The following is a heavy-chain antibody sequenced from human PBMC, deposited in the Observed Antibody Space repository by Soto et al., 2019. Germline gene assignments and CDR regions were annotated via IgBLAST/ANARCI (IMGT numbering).Heavy chain of an antibody. CDR1: GGSFSGYY. V-gene: IGHV4-34*02. D-gene: IGHD1-1*01. J-gene: IGHJ6*02. CDR3: ARQSGPAYRYGMDI. Sequence: QMQLQQWGAGLLKASETLSLTCSVSGGSFSGYYLAWIRQPPGKGLEWIGEINHARSTKYHPSLKSRVVLSVDLSNTHFSLRLRSVTAADTAVYFCARQSGPAYRYGMDIWGQGTTVTVSS. CDR2: INHARST.